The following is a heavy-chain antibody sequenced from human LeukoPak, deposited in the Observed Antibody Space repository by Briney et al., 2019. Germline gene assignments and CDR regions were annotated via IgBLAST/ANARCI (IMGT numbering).Heavy chain of an antibody. D-gene: IGHD3-10*01. CDR3: AKDTTMGW. V-gene: IGHV3-9*01. CDR1: GFTFDDYA. J-gene: IGHJ4*02. CDR2: ISWNSGTI. Sequence: GGSLRLSCAASGFTFDDYAMHWVRQAPGKGLEWVSGISWNSGTIGYADLVKGRFTISRDNAKNPLYLQMNSLTAEDTALYYCAKDTTMGWWGQGTLVTVSS.